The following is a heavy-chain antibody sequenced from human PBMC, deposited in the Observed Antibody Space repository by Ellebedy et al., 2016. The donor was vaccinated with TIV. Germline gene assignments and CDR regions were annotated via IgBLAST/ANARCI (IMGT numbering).Heavy chain of an antibody. D-gene: IGHD5-12*01. V-gene: IGHV4-59*08. CDR3: ARHSGGAVATLAY. CDR1: GGSISSYY. Sequence: MPSETLSLTCTVSGGSISSYYWSWIRQPPGKGLEWIGYIYYSGSTNYNPSLKSRVTISVDTSKNQFSLKLSSVTAADTAVYYCARHSGGAVATLAYWGQGTLVTVSS. J-gene: IGHJ4*02. CDR2: IYYSGST.